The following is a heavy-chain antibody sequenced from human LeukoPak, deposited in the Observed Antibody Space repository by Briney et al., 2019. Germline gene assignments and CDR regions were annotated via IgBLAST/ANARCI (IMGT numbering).Heavy chain of an antibody. D-gene: IGHD3-22*01. V-gene: IGHV3-23*01. CDR3: AKVFRRIVVVINSHFDY. J-gene: IGHJ4*02. Sequence: GGSLRLSCAASGFTFSSYAMSWVRQAPGKGLEWVSAISGSGGSTYYADSVKGRFTISRDNSKNTLYLQVNSLRAEDTAVYYCAKVFRRIVVVINSHFDYLGQGALVTVSS. CDR2: ISGSGGST. CDR1: GFTFSSYA.